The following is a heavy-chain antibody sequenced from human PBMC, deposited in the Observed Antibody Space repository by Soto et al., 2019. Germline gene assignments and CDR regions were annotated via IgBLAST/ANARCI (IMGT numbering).Heavy chain of an antibody. CDR3: ARESYCTGGSCYFDY. CDR1: QYTFTSYD. CDR2: MNPHTAKT. V-gene: IGHV1-8*01. J-gene: IGHJ4*02. Sequence: QAQLVQSGAEVKKPGASVKVSCKTSQYTFTSYDISWVRQAPGQALEWLGWMNPHTAKTAYAQNFQGRITMTRDTSIDTAYMELSSLRSDETAVYYCARESYCTGGSCYFDYWGQGTQVIVSS. D-gene: IGHD2-15*01.